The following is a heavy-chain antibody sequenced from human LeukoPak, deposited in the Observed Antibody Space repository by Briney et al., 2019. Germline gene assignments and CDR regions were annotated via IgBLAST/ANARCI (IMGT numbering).Heavy chain of an antibody. CDR1: GGSFSGYY. D-gene: IGHD3-10*01. J-gene: IGHJ4*02. CDR2: IYYSGST. Sequence: SETLSLTCAVYGGSFSGYYWSWIRQPPGKGLEWIGYIYYSGSTNYNPSLKSRVTISVDTSKNQFSLKLSSVTAADTAVYYCARGEYYFDYWGQGTLVTVSS. CDR3: ARGEYYFDY. V-gene: IGHV4-59*01.